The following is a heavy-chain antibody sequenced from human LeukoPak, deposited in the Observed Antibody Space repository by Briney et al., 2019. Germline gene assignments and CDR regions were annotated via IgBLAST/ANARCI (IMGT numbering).Heavy chain of an antibody. CDR1: GFTFSSYA. D-gene: IGHD6-19*01. CDR2: ISGGAGST. CDR3: AKASYSSGWANWFDP. V-gene: IGHV3-23*01. J-gene: IGHJ5*02. Sequence: GGSLRLSCAASGFTFSSYAMSWVRQAPGKGLEWVSVISGGAGSTYYADSAKGRFSISRDNSKNTLYLQMNSLRAEDTAVYYCAKASYSSGWANWFDPWGQGTLVTVSS.